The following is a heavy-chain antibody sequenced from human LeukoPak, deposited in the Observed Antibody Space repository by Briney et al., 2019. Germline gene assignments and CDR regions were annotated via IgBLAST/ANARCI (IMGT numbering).Heavy chain of an antibody. CDR2: IYYSGST. Sequence: SETLSPTCTVSGGSISSSSYYWGWIRQPPGKGLEWIGSIYYSGSTYYNPSLKSRVTISVDTSKNQFSLKLSSVTAADTAVYYCARGIAAAGSNYFDYWGQGTLVTVSS. D-gene: IGHD6-13*01. CDR1: GGSISSSSYY. J-gene: IGHJ4*02. V-gene: IGHV4-39*07. CDR3: ARGIAAAGSNYFDY.